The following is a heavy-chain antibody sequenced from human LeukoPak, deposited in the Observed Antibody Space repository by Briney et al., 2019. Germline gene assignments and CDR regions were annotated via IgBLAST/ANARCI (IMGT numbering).Heavy chain of an antibody. V-gene: IGHV5-51*01. CDR3: ASPLGP. D-gene: IGHD7-27*01. CDR1: GYSFTNNW. J-gene: IGHJ5*02. CDR2: IYPADSDT. Sequence: GESLKISCKGSGYSFTNNWIGWVRHMPGKGLEWMGLIYPADSDTRYSPSFQGQVTISADKSISTAFLQWSSLKASDTAMYYCASPLGPWGQGILVTVSS.